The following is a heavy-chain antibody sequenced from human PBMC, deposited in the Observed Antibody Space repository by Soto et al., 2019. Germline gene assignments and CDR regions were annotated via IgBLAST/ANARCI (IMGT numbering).Heavy chain of an antibody. CDR1: GFTFTSSA. J-gene: IGHJ4*02. CDR2: IVVGSGNT. CDR3: AAGYCSGGSCYNDY. V-gene: IGHV1-58*01. Sequence: EASVKVSCKASGFTFTSSAVQWVRQARGQRLEWIGWIVVGSGNTNYAQKFQERVTITRDMSTSTAYMELSSLRSEDTAVYYCAAGYCSGGSCYNDYWGQGTLVTVSS. D-gene: IGHD2-15*01.